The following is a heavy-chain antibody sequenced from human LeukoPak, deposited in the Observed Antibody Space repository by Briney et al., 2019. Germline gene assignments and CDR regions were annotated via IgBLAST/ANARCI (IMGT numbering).Heavy chain of an antibody. J-gene: IGHJ4*02. V-gene: IGHV3-74*01. CDR3: ARGKYYYDSSGYQSDY. D-gene: IGHD3-22*01. Sequence: SGFTFXSYWMHWVRQAPGKGLVWVSRINSDGSSTSYADSVKGRFTISRDNAKNTLYLQMNSLRAEDTAVYYCARGKYYYDSSGYQSDYWGQGTLVTVSS. CDR1: GFTFXSYW. CDR2: INSDGSST.